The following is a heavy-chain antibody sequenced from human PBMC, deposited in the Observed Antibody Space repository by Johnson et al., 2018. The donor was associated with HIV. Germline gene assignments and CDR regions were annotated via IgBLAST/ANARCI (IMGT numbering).Heavy chain of an antibody. CDR2: TKNKANSYTT. J-gene: IGHJ3*02. CDR1: GLTVSSNY. D-gene: IGHD2-8*01. Sequence: VQLVESGGGLVQPGGSLRLSCAASGLTVSSNYMSWVRQGPGKGLEWVGRTKNKANSYTTEYAASVKGRFTISRDDSKNTLYLQMNSLRAEDTAGYYCARDRGDCTNGVCYYDAFDIWGQGTMVTVAA. V-gene: IGHV3-72*01. CDR3: ARDRGDCTNGVCYYDAFDI.